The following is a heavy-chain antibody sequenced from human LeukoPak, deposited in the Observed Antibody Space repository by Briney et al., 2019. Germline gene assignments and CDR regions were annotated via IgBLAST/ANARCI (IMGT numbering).Heavy chain of an antibody. D-gene: IGHD3-10*01. Sequence: SGPTLVKPTQTLTLTCTFSGFSLSTSGVGVGWIRQPPGKALEWLALIYWNDDKRYSPSLKSRLTITKDTSKNQVVLTMTNMDPVDTATYYCAHVLWFGELLDYWGQGTLVTVSS. CDR1: GFSLSTSGVG. V-gene: IGHV2-5*01. CDR3: AHVLWFGELLDY. J-gene: IGHJ4*02. CDR2: IYWNDDK.